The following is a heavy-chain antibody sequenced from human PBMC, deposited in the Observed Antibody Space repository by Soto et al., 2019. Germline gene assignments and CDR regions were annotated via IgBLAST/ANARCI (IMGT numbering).Heavy chain of an antibody. CDR3: ARDQGAVAGPYYYYGMDV. CDR1: GFTFSSYS. V-gene: IGHV3-21*01. J-gene: IGHJ6*02. D-gene: IGHD6-19*01. CDR2: ISSSSSYI. Sequence: EVQLVESGGGLVKPGGSLRLSCAASGFTFSSYSMNWVLQAPGKGLEWVSSISSSSSYIYYADSVKGRFTISRDNAKNSLYLQMNSLRAEDTAVYYCARDQGAVAGPYYYYGMDVWGQGTTVTVSS.